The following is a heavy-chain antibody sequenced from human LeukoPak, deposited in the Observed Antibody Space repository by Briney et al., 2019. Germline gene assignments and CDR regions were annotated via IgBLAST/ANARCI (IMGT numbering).Heavy chain of an antibody. CDR1: GFDFSIHA. CDR2: IGSADKT. J-gene: IGHJ3*02. CDR3: AKDYVNRNGVYDPFDM. V-gene: IGHV3-23*01. D-gene: IGHD3-10*02. Sequence: GGSLRLSCEASGFDFSIHAMSWVRQAPGKGLEWDSTIGSADKTYYADSVKGRFTISRDDSKNTLYLQMSSLRVEDTALYFCAKDYVNRNGVYDPFDMWGQGTRVTVSS.